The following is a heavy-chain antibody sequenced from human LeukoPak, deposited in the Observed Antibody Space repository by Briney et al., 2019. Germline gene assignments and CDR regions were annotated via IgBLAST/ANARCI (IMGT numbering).Heavy chain of an antibody. J-gene: IGHJ6*02. V-gene: IGHV3-48*03. CDR2: ISSSGSTN. D-gene: IGHD3-10*01. CDR1: GFTLSSYE. CDR3: ARDKDMVRGIWNYYFGMDV. Sequence: GGSLRLSCAASGFTLSSYEMNWVRQAPGKGLEWVSYISSSGSTNYYADSVKGRFIISRDNAKNSLYLQMNSLRAEDTAVYYCARDKDMVRGIWNYYFGMDVWGQGTTVTVSS.